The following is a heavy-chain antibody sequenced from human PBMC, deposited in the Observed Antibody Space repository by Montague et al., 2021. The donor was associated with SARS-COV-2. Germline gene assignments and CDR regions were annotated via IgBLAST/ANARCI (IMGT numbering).Heavy chain of an antibody. Sequence: SVKVSCKAFGYTLSEVPIHWVRQAPGEGLEWMGRFDPEHGETHYTQKFQGRVTMTEDPSAETAYLELNNLISDDTAFYYCATESILGVVIYAFAFWGQGTSVTVSS. CDR2: FDPEHGET. CDR1: GYTLSEVP. J-gene: IGHJ3*01. D-gene: IGHD3-3*02. V-gene: IGHV1-24*01. CDR3: ATESILGVVIYAFAF.